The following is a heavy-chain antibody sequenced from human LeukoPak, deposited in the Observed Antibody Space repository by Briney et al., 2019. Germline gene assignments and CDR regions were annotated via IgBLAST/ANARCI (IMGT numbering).Heavy chain of an antibody. J-gene: IGHJ4*02. D-gene: IGHD6-19*01. CDR3: ARYSSGGYYFDY. CDR1: GGSISGYY. V-gene: IGHV4-59*08. CDR2: IYYSGST. Sequence: PSETLSLTCAGSGGSISGYYWSWIRQPPGEGLEWIGYIYYSGSTHYNPSLKSRLTISVDTSKNQFSLKLTSMTAADTAVYYCARYSSGGYYFDYWGQGTLVTVSS.